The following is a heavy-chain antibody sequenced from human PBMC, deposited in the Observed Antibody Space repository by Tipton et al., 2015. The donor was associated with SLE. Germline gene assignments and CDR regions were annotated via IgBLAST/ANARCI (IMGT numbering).Heavy chain of an antibody. Sequence: TLSLTCTVPGDSISSSNYYWNWIRQHPGKGLEWIGYVYFNGYTYYNAALKSRVTISVDTSKSQFSLNLNSLTAADTAVYYCARGTWLGIYLDFWGQGTLVAVSS. CDR2: VYFNGYT. J-gene: IGHJ4*02. V-gene: IGHV4-31*03. CDR1: GDSISSSNYY. CDR3: ARGTWLGIYLDF. D-gene: IGHD3-10*01.